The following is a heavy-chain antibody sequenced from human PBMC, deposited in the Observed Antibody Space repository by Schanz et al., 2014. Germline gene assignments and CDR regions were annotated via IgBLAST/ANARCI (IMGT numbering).Heavy chain of an antibody. D-gene: IGHD6-19*01. CDR3: TTYCDGGCAIDN. CDR1: GFTFSDAW. CDR2: IKSKTDGGTT. J-gene: IGHJ4*02. Sequence: VQLAESGGGMVQPGGSLRLSCAASGFTFSDAWMTWVRQAPGKGLEWVGRIKSKTDGGTTDYAAPVKGRFTISRDDSKNTLFLQMNSLKTEDTAVYYCTTYCDGGCAIDNWGQGALVTVSS. V-gene: IGHV3-15*01.